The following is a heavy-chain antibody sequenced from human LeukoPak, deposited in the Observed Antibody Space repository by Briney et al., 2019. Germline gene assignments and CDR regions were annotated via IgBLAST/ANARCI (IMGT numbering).Heavy chain of an antibody. V-gene: IGHV3-23*01. CDR1: GFTFSSYA. Sequence: PGRSLRLSCAASGFTFSSYAMSWVRQAPGKGLEWVSAISGSGGSTYYADSVKGRFTISRDNSKNTLYLQMNSLRAEDTAVYYCAKDDRESSSSWHKPNWSDPWGQGTLVTVSS. J-gene: IGHJ5*02. CDR3: AKDDRESSSSWHKPNWSDP. CDR2: ISGSGGST. D-gene: IGHD6-13*01.